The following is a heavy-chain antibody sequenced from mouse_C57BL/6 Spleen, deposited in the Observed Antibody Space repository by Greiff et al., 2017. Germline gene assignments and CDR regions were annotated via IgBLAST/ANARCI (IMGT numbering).Heavy chain of an antibody. CDR2: INPSTGGT. Sequence: VQLQQSGPELVKPGASVKISCKASGYSFTGYYMNWVKQSPEKSLEWIGEINPSTGGTNYNQKFKAKATLTVDKSSSTAYMQLKSLTSEDSAVYYCARYGSSFLDYWGQGTTLTVSS. V-gene: IGHV1-42*01. CDR3: ARYGSSFLDY. D-gene: IGHD1-1*01. J-gene: IGHJ2*01. CDR1: GYSFTGYY.